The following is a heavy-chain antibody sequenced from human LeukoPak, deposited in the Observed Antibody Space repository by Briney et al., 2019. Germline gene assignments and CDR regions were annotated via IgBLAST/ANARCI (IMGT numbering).Heavy chain of an antibody. Sequence: EGSLRLSCAASGFTFSSYGMHWVRQAPGKGLEWVAVISYDGSNKYYADSVKGRFTISRDNSKNTLYLQMNSLRAEDTAVYYCAKDSGNWFDPWGQGTLVTVSS. D-gene: IGHD3-10*01. CDR2: ISYDGSNK. CDR1: GFTFSSYG. CDR3: AKDSGNWFDP. J-gene: IGHJ5*02. V-gene: IGHV3-30*18.